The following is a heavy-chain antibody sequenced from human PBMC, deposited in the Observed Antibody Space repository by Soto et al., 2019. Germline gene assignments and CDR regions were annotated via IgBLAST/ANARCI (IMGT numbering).Heavy chain of an antibody. CDR1: GFSLSTSGVG. CDR3: AHNSYYGSRRSWFDP. Sequence: KESGPTLVKPTQTLTLTCTFSGFSLSTSGVGVGWIRQPPGKALEWLALIYWNDDKRYSPSLKSRLTITKDTSKNQVVLTMTNMDPVDTATYYCAHNSYYGSRRSWFDPWGQGTLVTVSS. V-gene: IGHV2-5*01. CDR2: IYWNDDK. D-gene: IGHD3-10*01. J-gene: IGHJ5*02.